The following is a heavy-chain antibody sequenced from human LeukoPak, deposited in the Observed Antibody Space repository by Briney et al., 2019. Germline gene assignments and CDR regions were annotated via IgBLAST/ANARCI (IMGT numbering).Heavy chain of an antibody. CDR1: GGSISSGGYY. J-gene: IGHJ4*02. CDR2: IYYSGST. Sequence: PSETLSLTCTVSGGSISSGGYYGSWIRQHPGKGLEWIGYIYYSGSTYYNPSLKSRVTISVDTSKNQFSLKLSSVTAADTAVYYCARESIAAAGIDYWGQGTLVTVSS. V-gene: IGHV4-31*03. D-gene: IGHD6-13*01. CDR3: ARESIAAAGIDY.